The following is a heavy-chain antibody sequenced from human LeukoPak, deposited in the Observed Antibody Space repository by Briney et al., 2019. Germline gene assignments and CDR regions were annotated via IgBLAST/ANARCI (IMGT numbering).Heavy chain of an antibody. CDR3: ARVRYNWNRDFDY. V-gene: IGHV4-34*01. CDR1: GGSFSGYY. J-gene: IGHJ4*02. CDR2: INHSGST. D-gene: IGHD1-20*01. Sequence: PSETLSLTCAVSGGSFSGYYWNWIRQTPRKGLEWIGEINHSGSTNYNPSLKSRVTISVDTSQKQFSLSLRSVTAADTAVYYCARVRYNWNRDFDYWGQGTLVTVSS.